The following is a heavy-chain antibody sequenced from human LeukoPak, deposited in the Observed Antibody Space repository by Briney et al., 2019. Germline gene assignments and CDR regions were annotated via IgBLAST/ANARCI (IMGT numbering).Heavy chain of an antibody. CDR2: INNVGDSS. CDR3: AKGGSYYTSSWFDP. D-gene: IGHD3-10*01. Sequence: GGSLRLSCVASAFTFSSYAMSWVRQAPGKGLEWVSAINNVGDSSYYADSVKGRFTISRDNSKNTLYLQMNSLRAEDTAVYCCAKGGSYYTSSWFDPWGQGTLVTVSS. J-gene: IGHJ5*02. CDR1: AFTFSSYA. V-gene: IGHV3-23*01.